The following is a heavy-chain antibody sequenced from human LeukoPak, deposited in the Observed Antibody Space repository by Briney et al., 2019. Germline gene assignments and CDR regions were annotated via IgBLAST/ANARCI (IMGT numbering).Heavy chain of an antibody. CDR2: LSGSGSDM. CDR3: STDPRLLIY. CDR1: GFGFSDSY. D-gene: IGHD2-8*01. J-gene: IGHJ4*01. V-gene: IGHV3-11*01. Sequence: PGGSLRLSCVVSGFGFSDSYMTWIRQTPGKGLEWLAYLSGSGSDMYYADSVKGRFTISRDNAKNSLYLQMNSLRPDDTALYYCSTDPRLLIYWGHGTLVTVSS.